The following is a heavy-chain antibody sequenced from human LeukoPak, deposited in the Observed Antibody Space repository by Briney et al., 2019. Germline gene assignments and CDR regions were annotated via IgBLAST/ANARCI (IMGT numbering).Heavy chain of an antibody. J-gene: IGHJ4*02. CDR1: GYTFTGYY. CDR2: INPNSGGT. D-gene: IGHD4-17*01. Sequence: ASVKVSCKASGYTFTGYYMHWVRQAPGQGLEWMGRINPNSGGTNYAQKFQGRVTMTRDTSISTAYMELSRLRSEDTAVYYCARAGEQIGYYFDHWGQGTLVTVSS. V-gene: IGHV1-2*06. CDR3: ARAGEQIGYYFDH.